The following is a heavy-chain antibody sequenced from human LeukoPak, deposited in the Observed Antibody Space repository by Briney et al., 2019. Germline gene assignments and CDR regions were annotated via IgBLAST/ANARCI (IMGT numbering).Heavy chain of an antibody. V-gene: IGHV3-30*18. CDR2: ISYDGSNK. J-gene: IGHJ6*02. CDR1: GFTFSSYG. CDR3: AKEGKAVAGSEYYYYGMDV. Sequence: PGGSLRLSCAASGFTFSSYGMHWVRQAPGKGLEWVAVISYDGSNKYYADSVKGRFTISRDNSKNTLYLQMNSLRAEDTAVYYCAKEGKAVAGSEYYYYGMDVWAKGPRSPSP. D-gene: IGHD6-19*01.